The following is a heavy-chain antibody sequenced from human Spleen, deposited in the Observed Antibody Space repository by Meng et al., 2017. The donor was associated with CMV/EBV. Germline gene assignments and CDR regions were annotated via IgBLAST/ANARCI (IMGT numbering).Heavy chain of an antibody. CDR3: ARASGIIMGRKVIRGCDI. CDR1: GFSVRSDY. CDR2: IYSGGTI. Sequence: GESLKISCAVSGFSVRSDYMNWVRQAPGKGLEWVSVIYSGGTIHYADAVKGRFTLSRDNSRNTLHLQMDSLRAEDTAVYYCARASGIIMGRKVIRGCDIWGQGTMVTVSS. V-gene: IGHV3-53*01. J-gene: IGHJ3*02. D-gene: IGHD3-10*01.